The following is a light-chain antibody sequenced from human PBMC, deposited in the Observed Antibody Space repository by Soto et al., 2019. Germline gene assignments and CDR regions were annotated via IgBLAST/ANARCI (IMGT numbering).Light chain of an antibody. V-gene: IGKV1D-13*01. Sequence: AIQLTQSPSSLSASVGDRVTITCRASQGISSALAWYQQKPGKAPKPLIYDASSLESGVPSRFSGSGSGTDFTLTISSLQPEDFATYYCQQFNNYFTFGGGTKVDIK. CDR3: QQFNNYFT. CDR1: QGISSA. CDR2: DAS. J-gene: IGKJ4*01.